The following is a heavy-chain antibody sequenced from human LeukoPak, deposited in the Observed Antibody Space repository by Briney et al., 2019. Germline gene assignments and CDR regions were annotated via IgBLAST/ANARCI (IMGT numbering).Heavy chain of an antibody. CDR1: GYTLTELS. J-gene: IGHJ5*02. CDR2: INTNNGVT. V-gene: IGHV1-2*02. Sequence: ASVKVSCKVSGYTLTELSMHWVRQAPGQGLEWMGWINTNNGVTNYAQKFRGRVTMTRDTSISTAYMELRSLRSDDTAVYYCARDLDPWGQGTLVTVSS. CDR3: ARDLDP.